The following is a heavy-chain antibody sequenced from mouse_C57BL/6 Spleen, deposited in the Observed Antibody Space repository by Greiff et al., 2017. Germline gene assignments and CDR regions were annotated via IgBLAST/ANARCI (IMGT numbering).Heavy chain of an antibody. CDR1: GYAFSSYW. D-gene: IGHD1-1*01. J-gene: IGHJ1*03. CDR3: ARGGYYDWYFDV. V-gene: IGHV1-80*01. CDR2: IYPGDGDT. Sequence: VHLVESGAELVKPGASVKISCKASGYAFSSYWMNWVKQRPGKGLEWIGQIYPGDGDTNYNGKFKGKATLTADKSSSTAYMQLSSLTSEDSAVYFCARGGYYDWYFDVWGTGTTVTVSS.